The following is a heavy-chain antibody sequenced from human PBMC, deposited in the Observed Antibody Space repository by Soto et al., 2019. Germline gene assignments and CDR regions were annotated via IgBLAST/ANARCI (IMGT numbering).Heavy chain of an antibody. CDR3: ARGSSLWFGDRYYFDY. D-gene: IGHD3-10*01. J-gene: IGHJ4*02. Sequence: PVGSLRLSCAASGFTFSSYGMHWVRQAPGKGLEWVAVIWYDGSNKYYADSVKGRFTISRDNSKNTLYLQMNSLRAEDTAVYYCARGSSLWFGDRYYFDYWGQGTLVTVSS. CDR2: IWYDGSNK. CDR1: GFTFSSYG. V-gene: IGHV3-33*01.